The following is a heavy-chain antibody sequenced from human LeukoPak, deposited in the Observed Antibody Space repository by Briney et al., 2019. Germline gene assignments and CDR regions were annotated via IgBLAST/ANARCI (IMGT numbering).Heavy chain of an antibody. D-gene: IGHD3-10*01. CDR3: ARTHNRGPRPNWFDP. Sequence: SQTLSLTCTVSGGSISSGGYYWSWIRQHPGKGLEWIGYIYYSGSTYYNPSLKSRVTISVDTSKNQFSLKLSSVTAADTAVYYCARTHNRGPRPNWFDPWGQGTLVTVSS. CDR1: GGSISSGGYY. CDR2: IYYSGST. V-gene: IGHV4-31*03. J-gene: IGHJ5*02.